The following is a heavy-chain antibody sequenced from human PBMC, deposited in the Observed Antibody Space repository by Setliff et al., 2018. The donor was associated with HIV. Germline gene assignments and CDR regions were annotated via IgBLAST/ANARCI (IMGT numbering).Heavy chain of an antibody. CDR1: GFTFGDYG. J-gene: IGHJ1*01. CDR2: IYADGAFT. D-gene: IGHD2-21*02. Sequence: PGGSLRLSCTVSGFTFGDYGMNWVRQAPGKGLEWVSLIYADGAFTYYADSVKGRFTISRDNAKNSLSLQMNSLRAEDTAVYYCARDDYCGPDCYEYFQHWGQGTLVTVSS. CDR3: ARDDYCGPDCYEYFQH. V-gene: IGHV3-20*04.